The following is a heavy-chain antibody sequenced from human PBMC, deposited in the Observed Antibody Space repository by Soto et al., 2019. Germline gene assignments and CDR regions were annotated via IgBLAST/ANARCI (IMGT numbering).Heavy chain of an antibody. CDR3: ARVPYDSSGYYYWGYYYYGMDV. V-gene: IGHV4-59*08. D-gene: IGHD3-22*01. Sequence: PSETLSLTCTVSGGSISSYYWSWIRQPPGKGLGWIGYIYYSGSTNYNPSLKSRVTISVDTSKNQFSLKLSSVTAADTAVYYCARVPYDSSGYYYWGYYYYGMDVWGQGTTVTVS. CDR1: GGSISSYY. CDR2: IYYSGST. J-gene: IGHJ6*02.